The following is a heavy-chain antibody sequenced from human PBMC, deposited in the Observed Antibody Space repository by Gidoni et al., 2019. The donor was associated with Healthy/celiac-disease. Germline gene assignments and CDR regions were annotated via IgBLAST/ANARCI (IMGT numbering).Heavy chain of an antibody. J-gene: IGHJ6*02. D-gene: IGHD6-19*01. V-gene: IGHV3-23*01. CDR1: GFTLKSYA. Sequence: EVQLLESGGGLVQPGGSLRISCAASGFTLKSYAMSWVRQAPGKGLVWVSSISGSGATTYYANAVKGRLTISRDKSRNTLYLQMNSLRAEDTAVYYCATQSLAVAGTSNALDVWGQGTTFTSP. CDR2: ISGSGATT. CDR3: ATQSLAVAGTSNALDV.